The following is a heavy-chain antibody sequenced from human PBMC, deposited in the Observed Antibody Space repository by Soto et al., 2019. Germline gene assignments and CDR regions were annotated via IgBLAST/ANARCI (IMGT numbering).Heavy chain of an antibody. Sequence: QMQLVQSGAEVRMPGSSVKVSCKASGGTFSTYSINWVRQAPGQGLEWMGGIIPLFGTTNYAQKFKGRVTITADESTSTAYMELSSPRAEDAAVYYCARGATHGSSWYFWFDPWGQGTLVTVSS. J-gene: IGHJ5*02. CDR3: ARGATHGSSWYFWFDP. CDR2: IIPLFGTT. CDR1: GGTFSTYS. D-gene: IGHD6-13*01. V-gene: IGHV1-69*01.